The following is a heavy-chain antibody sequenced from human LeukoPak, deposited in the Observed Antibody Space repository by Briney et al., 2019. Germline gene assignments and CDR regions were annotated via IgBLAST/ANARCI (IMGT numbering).Heavy chain of an antibody. J-gene: IGHJ4*02. D-gene: IGHD2-2*01. V-gene: IGHV3-48*03. CDR1: GFTFSSYE. CDR2: ISSSGSSI. CDR3: ARGGRYCSTTSCLGEGYYFDY. Sequence: PGGSLRLSCAASGFTFSSYEMHWVRQAPGKGLEWISYISSSGSSIYYADSVKGRFTISRDNGKNSLYLQMNSLRAEDTAVYYCARGGRYCSTTSCLGEGYYFDYWGQGTLVTVSS.